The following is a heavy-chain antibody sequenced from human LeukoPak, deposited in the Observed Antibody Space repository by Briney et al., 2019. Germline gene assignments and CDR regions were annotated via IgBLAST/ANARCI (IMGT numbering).Heavy chain of an antibody. D-gene: IGHD6-13*01. J-gene: IGHJ4*02. CDR2: INHSGST. CDR1: GGSFSGYY. CDR3: ASARIAAAGDSCYFDY. V-gene: IGHV4-34*01. Sequence: SETLSLTCAVYGGSFSGYYWSWIRQPPGKGLEWIGEINHSGSTNYNPSLKSRVTISVDTSKNQFSLKLSSVTAADTAVYYCASARIAAAGDSCYFDYWGQGTLVTVSS.